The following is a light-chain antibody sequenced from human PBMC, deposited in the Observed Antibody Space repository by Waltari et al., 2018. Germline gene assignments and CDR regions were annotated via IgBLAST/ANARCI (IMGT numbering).Light chain of an antibody. V-gene: IGKV1-27*01. CDR3: QKYNSATPRT. CDR2: AAS. CDR1: QGISNS. Sequence: DIQMTQSPSSLSASVGDRVTITCRASQGISNSLAWYQQEPGKVPKLLIYAASTLQSGVPSRFSGSGSGTDFTLTISSLQPEDVATYYCQKYNSATPRTFGQGTKVEIK. J-gene: IGKJ1*01.